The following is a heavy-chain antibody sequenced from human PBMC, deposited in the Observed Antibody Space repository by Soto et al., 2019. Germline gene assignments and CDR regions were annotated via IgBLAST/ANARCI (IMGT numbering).Heavy chain of an antibody. D-gene: IGHD2-8*02. CDR1: GDTFSTYT. V-gene: IGHV1-69*12. CDR3: AREGRVLVPTTGNSDYYYYAMDG. J-gene: IGHJ6*02. Sequence: QVQLVQSGAEVKKPGSSVKVSCKASGDTFSTYTITWMRQAPGQGLAWMRGIIPRSATSNYAQQFQGRVTITADEPTNTAYMELSSLRSEDTAVYYCAREGRVLVPTTGNSDYYYYAMDGWGPGTTVTVSS. CDR2: IIPRSATS.